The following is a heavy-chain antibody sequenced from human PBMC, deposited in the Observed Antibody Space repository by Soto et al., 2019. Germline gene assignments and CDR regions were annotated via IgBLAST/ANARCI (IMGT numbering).Heavy chain of an antibody. V-gene: IGHV3-30*18. J-gene: IGHJ4*02. Sequence: QVQLVESGGGVVQPGRSLRLSCAASGFTFSSYGMHWVRQAPGKGLEWVAVISYDGSNKYYADSVKGRITICRDNSKNTLFLQMNSLRAEDTAMYYCAKLSGSGYPPTLDYWGQGTLVTVSS. CDR3: AKLSGSGYPPTLDY. CDR2: ISYDGSNK. CDR1: GFTFSSYG. D-gene: IGHD5-12*01.